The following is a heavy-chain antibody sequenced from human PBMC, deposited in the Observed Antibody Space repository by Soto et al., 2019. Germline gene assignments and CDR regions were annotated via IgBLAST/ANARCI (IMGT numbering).Heavy chain of an antibody. CDR1: GLSLSNIW. Sequence: GGSLRLSCVGSGLSLSNIWTSWVRQAPGKGLEWVANIKQGGTETYYADSVKGRFTISRDNAKNSLYLQMNSLRAEDTAVYYCASQSSEWLLFASWGQGTLVTVSS. CDR2: IKQGGTET. J-gene: IGHJ4*02. D-gene: IGHD5-12*01. V-gene: IGHV3-7*01. CDR3: ASQSSEWLLFAS.